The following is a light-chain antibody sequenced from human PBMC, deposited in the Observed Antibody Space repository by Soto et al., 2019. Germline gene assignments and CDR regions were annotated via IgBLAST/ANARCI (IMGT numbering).Light chain of an antibody. CDR1: SSDVGGSNY. J-gene: IGLJ2*01. Sequence: QSALTQPASVSGSPGQSITISCTGTSSDVGGSNYVSWYQQHPGKAPKLMIYDVSNRPSGVSNRFSGSKSGNTASLTISGLQAEDEADYYCSSYTSSSTVVFGGGTKLTFL. CDR2: DVS. V-gene: IGLV2-14*01. CDR3: SSYTSSSTVV.